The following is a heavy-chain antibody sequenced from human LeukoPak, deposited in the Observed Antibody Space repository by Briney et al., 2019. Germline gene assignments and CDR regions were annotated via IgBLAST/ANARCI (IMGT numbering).Heavy chain of an antibody. CDR2: IYTSGST. V-gene: IGHV4-61*02. CDR1: GGSISSGSYY. Sequence: PSETLSLTCTVSGGSISSGSYYWSWIRQPAGKGLEWIERIYTSGSTDYNPSLKSRVTISVDTSKNQFSLKLSSVTAADTAVYYCARVMGYGSGSYWFDYWGQGTLVTVSS. D-gene: IGHD3-10*01. CDR3: ARVMGYGSGSYWFDY. J-gene: IGHJ4*02.